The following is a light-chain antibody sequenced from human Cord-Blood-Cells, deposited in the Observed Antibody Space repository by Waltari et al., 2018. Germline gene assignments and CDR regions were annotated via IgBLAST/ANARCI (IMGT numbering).Light chain of an antibody. V-gene: IGKV1-33*01. CDR3: QQYDNLPR. CDR1: RDISNY. CDR2: DAS. Sequence: DIQMTQSPSSLSASVGDRVTITCQASRDISNYLNWYQQKPGKAPKLLIYDASNLETGVPSRFSGSGSGTDFTFTISSLQPEDIATYYCQQYDNLPRFGPGTKVDIK. J-gene: IGKJ3*01.